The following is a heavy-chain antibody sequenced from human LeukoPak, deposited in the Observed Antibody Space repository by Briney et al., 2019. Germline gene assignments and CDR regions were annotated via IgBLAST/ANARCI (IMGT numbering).Heavy chain of an antibody. CDR3: ARDERETTVTTWMWHGPYYYYGMDV. CDR1: GYTFTSYG. D-gene: IGHD4-17*01. Sequence: GASVKVSCKASGYTFTSYGISWVRQAPGQGLEWMGWISAYNGNTNYAQKLQGRVTMTTDTSTSTAYMELRSLRSDDTAVYYCARDERETTVTTWMWHGPYYYYGMDVWGQGTTVTVSS. J-gene: IGHJ6*02. V-gene: IGHV1-18*01. CDR2: ISAYNGNT.